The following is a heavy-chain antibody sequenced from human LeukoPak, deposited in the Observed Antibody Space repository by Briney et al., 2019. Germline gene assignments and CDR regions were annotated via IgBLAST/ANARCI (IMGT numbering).Heavy chain of an antibody. CDR1: GYTFTSYY. D-gene: IGHD3-10*01. V-gene: IGHV1-46*01. J-gene: IGHJ6*03. Sequence: ASVKVSCKASGYTFTSYYMHWVRQAPGQGLEWMGIINPSGGSTSYAQKFQGRVTMTRDTSTSTVYMELSSLRSDDTAVYYCARVPAGLLWFGESAPYYYYMDVWGKGTTVTVSS. CDR3: ARVPAGLLWFGESAPYYYYMDV. CDR2: INPSGGST.